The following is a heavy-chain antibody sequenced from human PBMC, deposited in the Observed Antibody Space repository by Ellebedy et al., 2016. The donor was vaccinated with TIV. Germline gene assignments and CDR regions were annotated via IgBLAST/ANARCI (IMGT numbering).Heavy chain of an antibody. J-gene: IGHJ4*02. CDR2: IVGSGGGI. D-gene: IGHD3-22*01. CDR3: AKGRGGGSDTSAPRYYFDY. CDR1: GFTFSSYA. Sequence: PGGSLRLSCAASGFTFSSYAMTCVRQAPGKGLEWVSGIVGSGGGIFYADSVKGRFTISRDNSKSTVDLQMNSLRAEDTAVYYCAKGRGGGSDTSAPRYYFDYWGLGTLVPSPQ. V-gene: IGHV3-23*01.